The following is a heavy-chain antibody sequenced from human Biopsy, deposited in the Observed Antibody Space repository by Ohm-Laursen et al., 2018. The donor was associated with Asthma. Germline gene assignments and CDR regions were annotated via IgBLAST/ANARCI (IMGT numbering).Heavy chain of an antibody. CDR3: ARGPNYHGSGRAPIGMDV. Sequence: PGTLSLTCTVSGGSVSTGSYYWSWIRQPPGKGLEWLGYFYYTGSDNYNPSLKSRVTISVDTSKNQFSLRLNSVTAAGTAVYYCARGPNYHGSGRAPIGMDVWGQGTTVTVSS. CDR2: FYYTGSD. CDR1: GGSVSTGSYY. D-gene: IGHD3-10*01. V-gene: IGHV4-61*01. J-gene: IGHJ6*02.